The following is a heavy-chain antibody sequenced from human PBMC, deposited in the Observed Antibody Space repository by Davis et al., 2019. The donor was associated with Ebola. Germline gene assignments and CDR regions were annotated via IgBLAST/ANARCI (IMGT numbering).Heavy chain of an antibody. CDR1: GFTFSSYS. CDR2: ISSSSSYI. Sequence: PGGSLRLSCAASGFTFSSYSMNWVRQAPGKGLEWVSSISSSSSYIYYADSVKGRFTISRDNAKNSLYLQINSLRAEDTAVYYCARAMVQGVNYFDYWGQGTLVTVSS. CDR3: ARAMVQGVNYFDY. J-gene: IGHJ4*02. D-gene: IGHD3-10*01. V-gene: IGHV3-21*01.